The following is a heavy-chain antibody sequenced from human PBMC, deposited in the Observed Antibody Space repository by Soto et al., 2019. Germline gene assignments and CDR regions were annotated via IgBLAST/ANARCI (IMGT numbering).Heavy chain of an antibody. CDR3: TRPPISSAPGDDY. CDR1: GFTFSDHY. J-gene: IGHJ4*02. CDR2: SRNKANSYSS. V-gene: IGHV3-72*01. D-gene: IGHD2-2*02. Sequence: EVQLVESGGDLVQPGGSLRLSCAASGFTFSDHYMDWVRQAPGKGLESVGRSRNKANSYSSAYAASVKGRFTISRDDSKNSLYLQMSSLKSEDTAVYYCTRPPISSAPGDDYWGQGTLVTVSS.